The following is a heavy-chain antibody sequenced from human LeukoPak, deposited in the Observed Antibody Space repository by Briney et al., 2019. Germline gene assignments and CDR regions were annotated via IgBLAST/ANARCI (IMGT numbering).Heavy chain of an antibody. V-gene: IGHV1-2*06. J-gene: IGHJ6*02. D-gene: IGHD3-3*01. CDR2: INPNSGGT. CDR3: ARVPRYYDFWSGYYYGMDV. CDR1: GYTFTGYY. Sequence: ASVKVSCKASGYTFTGYYMHWVRQAPGQGLEWMGRINPNSGGTNYAQKFQGRVTMTRDTSKNQFSLKLSSVTAADTAVYYCARVPRYYDFWSGYYYGMDVWGQGTTVTVSS.